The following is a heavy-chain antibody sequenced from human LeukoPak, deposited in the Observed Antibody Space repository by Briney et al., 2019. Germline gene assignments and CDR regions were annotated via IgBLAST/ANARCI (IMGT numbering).Heavy chain of an antibody. CDR1: GFTFSSYA. CDR3: ARDFVRYNIQFDY. D-gene: IGHD1-1*01. V-gene: IGHV3-30-3*01. J-gene: IGHJ4*02. CDR2: ISYDGSNK. Sequence: GRSLRLSCAASGFTFSSYAMHWVRQAPGKGLEWVAVISYDGSNKYYADSVKGRFTISRDNSKNTLYLQMNSLRAEDTAVYYCARDFVRYNIQFDYWGQGALVTVSS.